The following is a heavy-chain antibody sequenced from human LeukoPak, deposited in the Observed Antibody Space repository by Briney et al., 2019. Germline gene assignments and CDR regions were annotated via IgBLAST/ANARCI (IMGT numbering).Heavy chain of an antibody. J-gene: IGHJ4*02. CDR1: GFTFSSYG. D-gene: IGHD1-26*01. CDR3: ARGPYSGSYLDY. CDR2: IWYDGSNK. Sequence: PGGSLRLSCAASGFTFSSYGMHWVRQAPGKGLEWVAVIWYDGSNKYYADSVKGRFTISRDNSKNTLYLQMNSLRAEDTAVYYCARGPYSGSYLDYWGQGTLVTFPS. V-gene: IGHV3-33*01.